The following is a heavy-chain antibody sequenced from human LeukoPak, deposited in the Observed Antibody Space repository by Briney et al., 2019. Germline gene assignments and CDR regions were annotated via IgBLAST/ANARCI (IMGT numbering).Heavy chain of an antibody. V-gene: IGHV3-23*01. CDR1: GFTFSNYP. CDR2: ISGRGDTI. Sequence: GGSLRLSCAASGFTFSNYPMAWVRQAPGEGLEWVSGISGRGDTIYYADSVKGRCTVSRDNSKNTLYLQMSSLRADDTAVYYCAESLSQTPIDYWGQGTLVTVSS. J-gene: IGHJ4*02. CDR3: AESLSQTPIDY. D-gene: IGHD2-15*01.